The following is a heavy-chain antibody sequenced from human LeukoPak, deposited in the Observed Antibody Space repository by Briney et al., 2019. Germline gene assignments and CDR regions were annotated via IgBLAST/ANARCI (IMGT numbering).Heavy chain of an antibody. D-gene: IGHD3-16*01. J-gene: IGHJ5*02. Sequence: PSQTLSLTCAVSGGSISSGGYSWSWIRQPPGKGLEWIGYIYHSGSTYYNPSLKSRVTISVDRSKNQFSLKVRSVTAADTAVYYCARREVYGWFDPWGQGTLVTVSS. CDR2: IYHSGST. V-gene: IGHV4-30-2*01. CDR1: GGSISSGGYS. CDR3: ARREVYGWFDP.